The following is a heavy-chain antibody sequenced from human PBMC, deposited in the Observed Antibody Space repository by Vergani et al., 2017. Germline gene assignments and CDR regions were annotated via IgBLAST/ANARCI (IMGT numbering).Heavy chain of an antibody. CDR3: AREVDSRYDSSGYYPGEFDY. CDR1: GYSISSGYY. Sequence: QVQLQESGPGLVKPSETLSLTCAVSGYSISSGYYWGWIRQPPGKGLEWIGSIYHSGSTYYNPSLKSRVTISVDTSKNQFSLKLSSVTAADTAVYYCAREVDSRYDSSGYYPGEFDYWGQGTLVTVSS. D-gene: IGHD3-22*01. CDR2: IYHSGST. J-gene: IGHJ4*02. V-gene: IGHV4-38-2*02.